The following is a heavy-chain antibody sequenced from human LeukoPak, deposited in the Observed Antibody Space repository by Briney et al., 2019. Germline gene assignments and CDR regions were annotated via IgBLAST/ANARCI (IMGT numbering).Heavy chain of an antibody. J-gene: IGHJ5*02. V-gene: IGHV3-53*01. D-gene: IGHD4-17*01. CDR1: GFTGSRNY. Sequence: PGGSLRLSCAASGFTGSRNYMSWVRRAPGKGLEWVSATHSSGGTYYADSVKGRFTISRDTSKNTLYLQINSLSVEDTAVYYCIVFGDSNHWGQGTLVTVSS. CDR2: THSSGGT. CDR3: IVFGDSNH.